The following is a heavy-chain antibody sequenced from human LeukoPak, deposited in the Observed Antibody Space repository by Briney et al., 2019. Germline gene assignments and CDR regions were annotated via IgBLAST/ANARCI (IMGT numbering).Heavy chain of an antibody. Sequence: SETLSLTCTVSGGSISSYYWSWIRQPPGKGLEWIGYIYYSGSTNYNPSLKSRVTISVDTSKNQFSLKLSSVTAADTAVYYCGGGGGWFGEVRIDYWGQGTLGTVFS. J-gene: IGHJ4*02. CDR1: GGSISSYY. CDR2: IYYSGST. V-gene: IGHV4-59*08. D-gene: IGHD3-10*01. CDR3: GGGGGWFGEVRIDY.